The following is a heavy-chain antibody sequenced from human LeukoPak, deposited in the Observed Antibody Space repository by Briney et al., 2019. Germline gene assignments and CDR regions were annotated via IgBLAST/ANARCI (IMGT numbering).Heavy chain of an antibody. V-gene: IGHV3-53*01. CDR3: ARGVEPLAANTLAY. J-gene: IGHJ4*02. Sequence: QPGGSLRLSCAASGFTVTTNDMTWVRQAPGKGLEWVSVLYSDGNTKYADSVQGRFTISRDNSKNTLYLEMNSLSPDDTAVYYCARGVEPLAANTLAYWGQGTLVTVSS. D-gene: IGHD1-14*01. CDR2: LYSDGNT. CDR1: GFTVTTND.